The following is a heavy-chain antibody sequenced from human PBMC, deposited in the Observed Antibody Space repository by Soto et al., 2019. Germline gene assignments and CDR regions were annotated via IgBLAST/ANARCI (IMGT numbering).Heavy chain of an antibody. CDR1: GFSFSNYN. V-gene: IGHV3-21*01. Sequence: GGSLRLSCAASGFSFSNYNMNWVRQAPGKGLEWVSFISSSSTYIHYADSLKGRFTISRDNAKSSLYLQMNSLRAEDTAVYYCAKGGSEGFFDYWGQGTLVTVSS. CDR2: ISSSSTYI. D-gene: IGHD3-16*01. J-gene: IGHJ4*02. CDR3: AKGGSEGFFDY.